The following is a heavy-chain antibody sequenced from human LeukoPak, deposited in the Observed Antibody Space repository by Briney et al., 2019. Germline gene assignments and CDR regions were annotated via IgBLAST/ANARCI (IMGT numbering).Heavy chain of an antibody. Sequence: GGSLRLSCAASGFTFNSYAMTWVRQAPGKGLEWVSGVSSSGGTTYYADSVKGRFTISRDNSKSTLYLQMNSLRVEDTAIYYCAKDLTTMVRGKLDYWGQGTLVTVSS. J-gene: IGHJ4*02. CDR3: AKDLTTMVRGKLDY. D-gene: IGHD3-10*01. CDR1: GFTFNSYA. V-gene: IGHV3-23*01. CDR2: VSSSGGTT.